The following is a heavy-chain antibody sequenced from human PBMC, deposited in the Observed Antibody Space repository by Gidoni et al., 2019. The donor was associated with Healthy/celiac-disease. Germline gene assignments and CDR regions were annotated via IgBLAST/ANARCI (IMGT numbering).Heavy chain of an antibody. J-gene: IGHJ6*02. CDR2: ISYDGSNK. CDR3: AKDWDSSGWYYYYYGMDV. CDR1: GFTFSSHG. Sequence: QVQLVESGGGVVQPGRSLRLSCAASGFTFSSHGMHWVRQAPGKGLEWVAVISYDGSNKYYADSVKGRFTISRDNSKNTLYLQMNSLRAEDTAVYYCAKDWDSSGWYYYYYGMDVWGQGTTVTVSS. V-gene: IGHV3-30*18. D-gene: IGHD6-19*01.